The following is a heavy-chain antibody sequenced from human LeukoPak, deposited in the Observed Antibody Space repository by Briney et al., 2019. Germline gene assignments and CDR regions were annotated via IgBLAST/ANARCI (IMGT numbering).Heavy chain of an antibody. CDR1: GFTFSSYA. CDR3: ARGFNSGCDYTAGY. D-gene: IGHD5-12*01. CDR2: ISYDGSNK. Sequence: PGGSLRLSCAASGFTFSSYAMHWVRQAPGKGLEWVAVISYDGSNKYYADSVKGRFTISRDNSKNTLYLQMNSLRAEDTAVYYCARGFNSGCDYTAGYWGQGTLVTVSS. J-gene: IGHJ4*02. V-gene: IGHV3-30-3*01.